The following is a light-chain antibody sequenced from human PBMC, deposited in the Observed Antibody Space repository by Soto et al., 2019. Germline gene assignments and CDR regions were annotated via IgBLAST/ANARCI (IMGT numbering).Light chain of an antibody. CDR2: AAS. Sequence: EIVLTQSPGTLSLSPGQRATLSCRASQTLRGNFLAWYQQKHGQAPSLLIYAASSRAAGIPDKFSGSGSGTDFTLTISRLEPEDFAVYYCQRYGDSPPYTFGQGTKLEIK. V-gene: IGKV3-20*01. J-gene: IGKJ2*01. CDR1: QTLRGNF. CDR3: QRYGDSPPYT.